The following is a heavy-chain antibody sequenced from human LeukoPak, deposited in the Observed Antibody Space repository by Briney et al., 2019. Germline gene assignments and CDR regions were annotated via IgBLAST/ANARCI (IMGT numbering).Heavy chain of an antibody. CDR1: GFTFISYG. CDR3: AKDLGGYSYGKKYYYGMDV. V-gene: IGHV3-30*18. Sequence: GGSLRLSCAASGFTFISYGMHWVRQAPGKGLWWGAVISYDGSNKYYADTVKGRFTISRDNSKTTLYLQMNSLRAEDTAVYYCAKDLGGYSYGKKYYYGMDVWGQGTTVTVSP. J-gene: IGHJ6*01. CDR2: ISYDGSNK. D-gene: IGHD5-18*01.